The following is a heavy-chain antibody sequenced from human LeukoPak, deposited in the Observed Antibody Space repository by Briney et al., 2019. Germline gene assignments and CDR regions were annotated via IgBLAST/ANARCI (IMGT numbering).Heavy chain of an antibody. V-gene: IGHV3-7*01. Sequence: PGGSLRLSCTSSGFTFSDYWMSWVRQAPGKGLEWVANIKQDGSEKYYVDSVKGRFTISRDNAKNSLYLQMNSLRAEDTAVYYCARAGSGWGIDYYFDYWGQGTLVTVSS. CDR1: GFTFSDYW. CDR2: IKQDGSEK. D-gene: IGHD6-19*01. CDR3: ARAGSGWGIDYYFDY. J-gene: IGHJ4*02.